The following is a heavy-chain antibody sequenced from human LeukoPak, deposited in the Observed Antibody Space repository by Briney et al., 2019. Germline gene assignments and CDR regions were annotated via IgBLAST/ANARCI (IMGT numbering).Heavy chain of an antibody. CDR1: GYTFTVYY. Sequence: ASVKVSCKASGYTFTVYYMHWVPQAPGQGLEWMGWINPNSGGTNYAQKFQGRVTMTRDTSISTDYMELSRLRSDDTAVYYCARSMMVRGVTKYFDYWGQGTLVTVSS. J-gene: IGHJ4*02. D-gene: IGHD3-10*01. CDR2: INPNSGGT. CDR3: ARSMMVRGVTKYFDY. V-gene: IGHV1-2*02.